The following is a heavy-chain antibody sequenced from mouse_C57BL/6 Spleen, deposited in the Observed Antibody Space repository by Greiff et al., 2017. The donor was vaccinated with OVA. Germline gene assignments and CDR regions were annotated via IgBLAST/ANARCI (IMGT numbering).Heavy chain of an antibody. CDR2: ILPGSGST. CDR1: GYTFTGYW. D-gene: IGHD4-1*01. Sequence: QVQLQQSGAELMKPGASVKLSCKATGYTFTGYWIEWVKQRPGHGLEWIGEILPGSGSTNYNEKFKGKATFTADTSSNTAYMQLGSLTTEDSAIYYCARHLNWDVGYFDYWGQGTTLTVSS. CDR3: ARHLNWDVGYFDY. V-gene: IGHV1-9*01. J-gene: IGHJ2*01.